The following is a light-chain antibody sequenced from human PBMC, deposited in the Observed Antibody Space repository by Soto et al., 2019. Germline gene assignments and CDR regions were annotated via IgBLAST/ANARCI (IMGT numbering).Light chain of an antibody. Sequence: EIVLTQSPGTLSLSPGERATLSCRASQSVRTNYLAWYQQKPGQAPRLLIYGASNRATGIPDRFSGSGSGTDFTLTINRLEPEDFAVYYCQQYAGSPLTFGQGTRLEV. V-gene: IGKV3-20*01. CDR3: QQYAGSPLT. J-gene: IGKJ5*01. CDR1: QSVRTNY. CDR2: GAS.